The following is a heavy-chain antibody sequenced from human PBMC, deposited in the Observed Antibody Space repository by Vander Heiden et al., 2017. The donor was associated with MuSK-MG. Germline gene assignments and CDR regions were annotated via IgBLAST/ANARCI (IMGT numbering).Heavy chain of an antibody. CDR1: GGSFSGYY. CDR3: ARGWSFNSWFDP. Sequence: QVQLQQWGAGLLKPSETLSLTCAVYGGSFSGYYWSWIRQPPGKGLEWIGEINHSGSTNYNLALKSRVTISVDTSKKKFSLKMRSVTAADTAVYYFARGWSFNSWFDPWGQGTLVTVSS. V-gene: IGHV4-34*01. CDR2: INHSGST. D-gene: IGHD1-26*01. J-gene: IGHJ5*02.